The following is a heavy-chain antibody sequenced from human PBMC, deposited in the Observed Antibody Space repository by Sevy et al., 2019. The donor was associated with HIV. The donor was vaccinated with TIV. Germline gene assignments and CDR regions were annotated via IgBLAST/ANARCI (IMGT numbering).Heavy chain of an antibody. CDR1: GFPFSSYC. Sequence: GGSLRLSCAASGFPFSSYCMSWVRQAPGKGLEWVATIKQDGTETSYVDSVKGRFTISRHNPRKSLYLQMNSLSAEDTAVYYCARLFYGSADYWGQGTLVTVSS. CDR2: IKQDGTET. J-gene: IGHJ4*02. CDR3: ARLFYGSADY. V-gene: IGHV3-7*01. D-gene: IGHD3-10*01.